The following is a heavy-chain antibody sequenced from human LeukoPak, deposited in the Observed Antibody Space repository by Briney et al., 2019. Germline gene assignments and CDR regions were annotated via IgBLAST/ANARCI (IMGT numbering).Heavy chain of an antibody. V-gene: IGHV3-23*01. J-gene: IGHJ4*02. CDR3: AKDLYRRYYDSSGYALFDY. D-gene: IGHD3-22*01. Sequence: PGGSLRLSCAASGFTFSSYAMSWVRQAPGKGLEWVSAISGSGGSTYYADSVKGRFTISRDNSKNTLYLQMNSLRAEDTAVYYCAKDLYRRYYDSSGYALFDYWGQGTLVTVSS. CDR2: ISGSGGST. CDR1: GFTFSSYA.